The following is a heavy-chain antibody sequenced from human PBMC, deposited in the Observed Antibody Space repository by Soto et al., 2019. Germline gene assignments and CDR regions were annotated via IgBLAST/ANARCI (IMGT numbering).Heavy chain of an antibody. CDR2: ISGSGGST. CDR1: GFTFSSYA. V-gene: IGHV3-23*01. CDR3: AKDRDWNDPGYYYGMDV. Sequence: PGGSLRLSCAASGFTFSSYAMSWVRQAPGKGLEWVSAISGSGGSTYYADSVKGRFTISRDNSKNTLYLQMNSLRAEDTAVYYCAKDRDWNDPGYYYGMDVWGQGTTVTVSS. D-gene: IGHD1-1*01. J-gene: IGHJ6*02.